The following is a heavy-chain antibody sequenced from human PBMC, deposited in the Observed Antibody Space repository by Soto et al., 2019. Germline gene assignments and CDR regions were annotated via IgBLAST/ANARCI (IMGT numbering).Heavy chain of an antibody. V-gene: IGHV3-9*01. CDR1: GFTFDDHA. CDR2: ITWNSVAL. Sequence: VQLVESGGGLVRPGGSLRLSCAASGFTFDDHAMHWVRQAPGKGLEWISAITWNSVALDYAGSVKGRFTISRDNAKNSLYLQMNSLRPEDTALYYCAKERVRDFDGWGQGTLVTVSS. CDR3: AKERVRDFDG. D-gene: IGHD3-9*01. J-gene: IGHJ4*02.